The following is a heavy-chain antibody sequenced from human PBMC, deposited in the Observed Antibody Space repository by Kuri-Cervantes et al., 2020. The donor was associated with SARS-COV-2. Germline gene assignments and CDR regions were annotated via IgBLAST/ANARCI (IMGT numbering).Heavy chain of an antibody. CDR3: ARGMVRGLIQSYYYGMDV. CDR1: GYTLSDYY. D-gene: IGHD3-10*01. Sequence: ASVKVSCKASGYTLSDYYMYWVRQAPGQGLEWMGWISPNSGGTNYAQKFQGWVTMTRDTSSTGYMELSRLRSDDTAVYYCARGMVRGLIQSYYYGMDVWGQGTTVTVSS. V-gene: IGHV1-2*04. CDR2: ISPNSGGT. J-gene: IGHJ6*02.